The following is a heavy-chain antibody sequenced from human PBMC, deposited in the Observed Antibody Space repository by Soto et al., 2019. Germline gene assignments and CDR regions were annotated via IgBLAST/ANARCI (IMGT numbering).Heavy chain of an antibody. CDR1: GGSISSGGYY. J-gene: IGHJ2*01. CDR2: IYYSGST. Sequence: QVQLQESGPGLVKPSQTLSLTCTVSGGSISSGGYYWSWIRQHPGKGLEWIGYIYYSGSTYYNPSHKRRVNSSVNTSKDQSSLKLSSVIAADTAVYYCARGHRYYDILTGYPHLYWYFDLWGRGTLVTVSS. CDR3: ARGHRYYDILTGYPHLYWYFDL. V-gene: IGHV4-31*03. D-gene: IGHD3-9*01.